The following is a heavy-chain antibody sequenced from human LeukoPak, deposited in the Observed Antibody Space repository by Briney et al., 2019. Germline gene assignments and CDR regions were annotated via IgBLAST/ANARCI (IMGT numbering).Heavy chain of an antibody. Sequence: SETLSLTCTVSGGSISSSSYYWGWIRQPPGKGLEWIGRIYYSGSTYYNPSLKSRVTISVDTSKNQLPLKLSSVTAADTAVYYCARVNYDFWSGYHPLDYWGQGTLVTVSS. CDR2: IYYSGST. J-gene: IGHJ4*02. V-gene: IGHV4-39*06. CDR3: ARVNYDFWSGYHPLDY. D-gene: IGHD3-3*01. CDR1: GGSISSSSYY.